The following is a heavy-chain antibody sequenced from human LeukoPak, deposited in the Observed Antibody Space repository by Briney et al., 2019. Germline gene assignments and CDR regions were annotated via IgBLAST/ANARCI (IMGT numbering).Heavy chain of an antibody. J-gene: IGHJ4*02. Sequence: SETLSLTCTVSGGSISSYYWSWIRQPPGKGRKWIGYIYYSGSTNYNPSLKSRVTISVDTSKNQFSLKLSAVTAADTAVYYCARGGSVVDPQDYWGQGTLVTVSS. V-gene: IGHV4-59*01. CDR1: GGSISSYY. CDR3: ARGGSVVDPQDY. CDR2: IYYSGST. D-gene: IGHD3-22*01.